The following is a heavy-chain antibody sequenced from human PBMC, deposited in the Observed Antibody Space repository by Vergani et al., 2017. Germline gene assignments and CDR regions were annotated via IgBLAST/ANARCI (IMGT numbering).Heavy chain of an antibody. D-gene: IGHD1-26*01. CDR3: AKDGTDYYYYGMDV. Sequence: QVQLVESGGGVVQPGRSLRLSCAASGFTFSRFGMHWVRQAPGKALEWFAVISYDGSNKYYADAVKGRFTISRDNSKNTLYLQMNSLRAEDTAVYYCAKDGTDYYYYGMDVWGQGTTVTVSS. CDR2: ISYDGSNK. V-gene: IGHV3-30*18. J-gene: IGHJ6*02. CDR1: GFTFSRFG.